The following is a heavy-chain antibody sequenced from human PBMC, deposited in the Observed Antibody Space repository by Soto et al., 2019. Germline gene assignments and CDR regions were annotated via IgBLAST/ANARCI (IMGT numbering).Heavy chain of an antibody. D-gene: IGHD3-3*01. Sequence: EVQLLESGGGLVQPGGSLRLSCAASGFSFSSNDMNWVRQAPGKGLEWVTTINGGSTTYYADSVKGRFTISRDNSKNTLYLQMNGLRDEDTAVYYCAKDKDWSGVYGMDVWGQGTTVTVSS. CDR1: GFSFSSND. CDR3: AKDKDWSGVYGMDV. V-gene: IGHV3-23*01. CDR2: INGGSTT. J-gene: IGHJ6*02.